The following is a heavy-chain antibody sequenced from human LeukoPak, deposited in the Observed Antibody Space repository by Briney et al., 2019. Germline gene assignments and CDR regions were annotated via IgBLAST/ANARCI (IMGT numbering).Heavy chain of an antibody. CDR1: GFTFSSYW. CDR3: ARGRPGIAAAGTRLPFDY. V-gene: IGHV3-74*01. D-gene: IGHD6-13*01. CDR2: INTDGSST. J-gene: IGHJ4*02. Sequence: GGSLRLSCAASGFTFSSYWMHWVRQAPGKGLVWVSRINTDGSSTSYADSVKGRFTISRDNAKNTLYLQMNSLRAEDTAVYYCARGRPGIAAAGTRLPFDYWGQGTLVTVSS.